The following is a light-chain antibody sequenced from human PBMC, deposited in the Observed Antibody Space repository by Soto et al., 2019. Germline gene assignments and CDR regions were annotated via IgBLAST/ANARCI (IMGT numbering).Light chain of an antibody. CDR1: QSVSSY. J-gene: IGKJ5*01. CDR2: DAS. Sequence: EIVWTQSPATISLSPGERATLSCRASQSVSSYLAWYQQKPGQAPRLLIYDASNRATGIPARFSGSGSGTDFTLPISSLEPEDFAVYYCQQRSNLITYGQGTRLEIK. CDR3: QQRSNLIT. V-gene: IGKV3-11*01.